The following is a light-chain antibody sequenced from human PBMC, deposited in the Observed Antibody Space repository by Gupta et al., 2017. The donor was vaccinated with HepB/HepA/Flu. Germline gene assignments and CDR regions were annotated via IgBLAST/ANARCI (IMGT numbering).Light chain of an antibody. CDR1: QSLLHSSGKTY. Sequence: IVMTQTPLSLSVTPGQPASISCKSSQSLLHSSGKTYLYWYLLKPGQPPHLLMYEVSNRFSGVPDRFSGSGSGTDFTLKISRVEAEDVGVYYCMQNMQLPITFGQGTRLEIK. CDR2: EVS. J-gene: IGKJ5*01. CDR3: MQNMQLPIT. V-gene: IGKV2D-29*01.